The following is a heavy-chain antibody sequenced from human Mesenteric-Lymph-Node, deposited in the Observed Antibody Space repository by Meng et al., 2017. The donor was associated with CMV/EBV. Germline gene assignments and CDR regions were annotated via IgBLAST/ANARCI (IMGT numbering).Heavy chain of an antibody. J-gene: IGHJ5*02. CDR1: GSSISSGYY. CDR3: ARDEGDTIFGVLSYNWFDP. D-gene: IGHD3-3*01. Sequence: SETLSLTCTVSGSSISSGYYWSWIRQPAGKGLEWIGRIYTSGSTNYNPSLKSRVTMSVDTSKNQFSLKLSSVTAADTAVYFCARDEGDTIFGVLSYNWFDPWGQGTLVTVSS. CDR2: IYTSGST. V-gene: IGHV4-4*07.